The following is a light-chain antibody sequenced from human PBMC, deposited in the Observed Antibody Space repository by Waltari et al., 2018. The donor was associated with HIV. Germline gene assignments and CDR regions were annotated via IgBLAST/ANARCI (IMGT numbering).Light chain of an antibody. CDR1: SRHSSYA. CDR2: LNSDGSH. J-gene: IGLJ2*01. V-gene: IGLV4-69*01. Sequence: QLLLTQSPAASAPLGAACKLTCTLSSRHSSYAIAWLQQQPEKGPRYLMNLNSDGSHRQGGGIPDRFSGSSSGAARYLTISILQSEDDADYYCQSWGTGKGVFGGGTKLTVL. CDR3: QSWGTGKGV.